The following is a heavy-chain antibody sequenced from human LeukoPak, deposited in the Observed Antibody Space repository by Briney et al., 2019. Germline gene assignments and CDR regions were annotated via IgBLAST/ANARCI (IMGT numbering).Heavy chain of an antibody. V-gene: IGHV3-21*01. CDR1: GFTFSSYS. CDR3: AITIFGVVQPIPYY. J-gene: IGHJ4*02. Sequence: GGSLRLSCAASGFTFSSYSMNWVRQAPGRGLEWVSSISSSSSYIYYADSLKGRFAISRDNAKNSLYLQMNSLRAEDTAVYYCAITIFGVVQPIPYYWGQGTLVTVSS. D-gene: IGHD3-3*01. CDR2: ISSSSSYI.